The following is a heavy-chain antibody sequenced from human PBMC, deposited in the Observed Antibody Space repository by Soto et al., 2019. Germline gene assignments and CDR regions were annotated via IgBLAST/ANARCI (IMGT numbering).Heavy chain of an antibody. J-gene: IGHJ4*02. D-gene: IGHD2-15*01. CDR1: GGSISSGGYS. CDR2: IYHSGST. CDR3: ARGQVVADQH. V-gene: IGHV4-30-2*01. Sequence: PSETLCLTCAVSGGSISSGGYSWSWIRQPPGKGLEWIGYIYHSGSTYYNPSLKSRVTISVDRSKNQFSLKLSSVTAADTVVYDCARGQVVADQHWGQGTLVTVSS.